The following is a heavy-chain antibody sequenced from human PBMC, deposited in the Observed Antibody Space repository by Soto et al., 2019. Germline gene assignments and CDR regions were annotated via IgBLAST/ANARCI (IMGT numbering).Heavy chain of an antibody. V-gene: IGHV4-39*01. Sequence: PSETLSLTCTVSGASISSSSYYWGWIRQPPVKGLEWIGSIYYSGSTYYNPSLKSRVTISVDTSKNHFSLKLSSVTAADTAVYSCASFVVAAAAGVYYGMDVWGQGTTVTVSS. D-gene: IGHD2-15*01. CDR3: ASFVVAAAAGVYYGMDV. CDR2: IYYSGST. CDR1: GASISSSSYY. J-gene: IGHJ6*02.